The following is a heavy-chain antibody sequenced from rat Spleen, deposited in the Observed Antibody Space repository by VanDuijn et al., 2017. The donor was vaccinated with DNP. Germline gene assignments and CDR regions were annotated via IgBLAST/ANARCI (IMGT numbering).Heavy chain of an antibody. J-gene: IGHJ2*01. CDR1: GFSLTSNG. CDR3: TREEPRILSYFSSLFDY. V-gene: IGHV2-72*01. D-gene: IGHD1-2*01. CDR2: IWAGGST. Sequence: QVQLEESGPGLMQPSETLSLTCTVSGFSLTSNGVGWVRQPLGKGLVWMGTIWAGGSTNYNSAVQSRLSISRDTSKSQVFLKMNSLQTEDTAIYFCTREEPRILSYFSSLFDYWGQGVMVTVSS.